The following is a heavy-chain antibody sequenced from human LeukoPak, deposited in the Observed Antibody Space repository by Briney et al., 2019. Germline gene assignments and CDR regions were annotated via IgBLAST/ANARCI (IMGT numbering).Heavy chain of an antibody. J-gene: IGHJ4*02. CDR2: MNQDGSEE. D-gene: IGHD1-14*01. V-gene: IGHV3-7*01. CDR3: ARDDSGCSINW. CDR1: GFTFSSYW. Sequence: RGSLRLSCAGSGFTFSSYWMSWLRQAPGKGLEWVANMNQDGSEEYYLDSVKGRFTISRDNVKNLLFLQMNSLRAEDTAVYYCARDDSGCSINWGGQGTLVTVSS.